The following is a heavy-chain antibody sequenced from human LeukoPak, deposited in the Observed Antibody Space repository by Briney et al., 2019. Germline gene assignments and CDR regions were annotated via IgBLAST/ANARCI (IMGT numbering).Heavy chain of an antibody. CDR2: IDYDSSHI. Sequence: GSLRLSCAASGFTFSTSAMNWVRQVPGKGLEWVSSIDYDSSHIYYSASVSGRFTISRDNARNSVYLQMNSLRVEDTAVYYCARDPLRYLRVGHYAYWGQGTLVAVSS. CDR3: ARDPLRYLRVGHYAY. V-gene: IGHV3-21*01. J-gene: IGHJ4*02. CDR1: GFTFSTSA. D-gene: IGHD3-9*01.